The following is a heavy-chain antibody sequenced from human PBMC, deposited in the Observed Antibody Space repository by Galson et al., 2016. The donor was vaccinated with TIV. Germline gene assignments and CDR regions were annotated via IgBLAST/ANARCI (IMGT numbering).Heavy chain of an antibody. CDR3: AKGKEYYEF. J-gene: IGHJ4*02. D-gene: IGHD3-16*01. CDR1: GYSCTTHW. V-gene: IGHV5-51*03. CDR2: IYPADSDT. Sequence: QSGAEVKKPGESLKISCKGSGYSCTTHWIGWVRQMPGKGLEWMGVIYPADSDTRYSPSFQGQVSISADKSISTAYLQWSSLKASDTAVYYCAKGKEYYEFWGQGTLVTVSS.